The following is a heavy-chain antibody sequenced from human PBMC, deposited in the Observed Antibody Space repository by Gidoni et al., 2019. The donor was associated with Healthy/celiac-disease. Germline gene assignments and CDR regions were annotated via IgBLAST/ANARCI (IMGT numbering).Heavy chain of an antibody. CDR3: ARSPTGGWYFDL. CDR2: ISYDGSNK. CDR1: GLTFSSYA. Sequence: VQLVESGGGVVKPGRSLRLSCAASGLTFSSYAMHWVRQATGKGLECVAVISYDGSNKYYADFVKGRFTISRDNSKNSLYLQMNSLRAEDTAVYYCARSPTGGWYFDLWGRGTLVTVSS. D-gene: IGHD2-8*02. J-gene: IGHJ2*01. V-gene: IGHV3-30-3*01.